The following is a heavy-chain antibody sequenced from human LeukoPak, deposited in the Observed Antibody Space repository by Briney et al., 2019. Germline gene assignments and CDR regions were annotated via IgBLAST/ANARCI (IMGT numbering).Heavy chain of an antibody. J-gene: IGHJ4*02. CDR1: GDSTTSSSHY. D-gene: IGHD5-12*01. Sequence: PSETLSLICTVSGDSTTSSSHYWGWVRQPPGKGLEWIGSIYYSGSTYYNPSLKSRVTISVDTSKNQFSLNLRSVTAADTAVYYCARQGPLSGYDYAAFDYWGQGTLVIVSS. CDR3: ARQGPLSGYDYAAFDY. CDR2: IYYSGST. V-gene: IGHV4-39*01.